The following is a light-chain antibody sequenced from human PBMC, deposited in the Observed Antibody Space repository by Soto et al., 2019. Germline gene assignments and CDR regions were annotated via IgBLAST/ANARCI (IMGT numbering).Light chain of an antibody. Sequence: EIVLTQSPATLSLSPGERATLSCRASQSVSSYLAWYQQKPGHAPRLLIYDAYNRATGIPARFSGSGSGTDFTLTISSLEPEDFAVYYCQQRSNWPPYTFGQGTKLEIK. CDR1: QSVSSY. CDR3: QQRSNWPPYT. V-gene: IGKV3-11*01. J-gene: IGKJ2*01. CDR2: DAY.